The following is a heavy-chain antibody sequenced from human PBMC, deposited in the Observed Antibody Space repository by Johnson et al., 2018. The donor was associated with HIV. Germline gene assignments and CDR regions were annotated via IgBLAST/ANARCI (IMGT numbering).Heavy chain of an antibody. J-gene: IGHJ3*02. CDR2: IYSGDTT. CDR3: ARELEFGDLRKNDAFDI. V-gene: IGHV3-NL1*01. CDR1: GFTFSSYG. Sequence: QVQLVESGGGVVQPGRSLRLSCAASGFTFSSYGMHWVRQAPVKGLEWVAVIYSGDTTYYADSMRGRFPISRANPKNTLFLKMNSLRAEATAVYYCARELEFGDLRKNDAFDIWGQGTMVTVSS. D-gene: IGHD4-17*01.